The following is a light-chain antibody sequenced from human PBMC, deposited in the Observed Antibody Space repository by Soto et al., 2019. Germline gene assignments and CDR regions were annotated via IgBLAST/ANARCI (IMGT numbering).Light chain of an antibody. CDR3: SLFAGNTNVL. CDR2: EVS. CDR1: SSVVNDYTY. J-gene: IGLJ2*01. Sequence: QSVLTQPPSASGSPGQSVTISCTGASSVVNDYTYVSWHQQHPGKAPKLILYEVSKRPSGVPDRFSGSKSGDTASLTVSALQTDDDADSSCSLFAGNTNVLFGAGTQLTVL. V-gene: IGLV2-8*01.